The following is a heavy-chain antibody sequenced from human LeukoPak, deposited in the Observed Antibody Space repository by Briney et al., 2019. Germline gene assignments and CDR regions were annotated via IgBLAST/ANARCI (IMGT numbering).Heavy chain of an antibody. Sequence: ASVTVSCKASGYTLTGYYTHWVRQAPGQGLEWMGWINPNGGGTSYAQKFQGRVTMTRDTSISTAYMELSRLRSDDTAVYYCRTDRYGDYGDYIDYWGQGTLVTVSS. CDR3: RTDRYGDYGDYIDY. V-gene: IGHV1-2*02. CDR1: GYTLTGYY. J-gene: IGHJ4*02. D-gene: IGHD4-17*01. CDR2: INPNGGGT.